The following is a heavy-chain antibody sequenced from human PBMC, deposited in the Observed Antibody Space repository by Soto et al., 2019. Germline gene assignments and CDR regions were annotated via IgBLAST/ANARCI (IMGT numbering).Heavy chain of an antibody. CDR2: IYYSGST. CDR3: ATDSVAGASYYYYYGMDV. V-gene: IGHV4-61*08. Sequence: SETLSLTCTVSGGSISSGDYYWSWIRQPPGKGLEWIGYIYYSGSTNYNPSLKSRVTISVDTSKNQFSLKLSSVTAADTAVYYCATDSVAGASYYYYYGMDVWGQGTTVTVSS. J-gene: IGHJ6*02. CDR1: GGSISSGDYY. D-gene: IGHD6-19*01.